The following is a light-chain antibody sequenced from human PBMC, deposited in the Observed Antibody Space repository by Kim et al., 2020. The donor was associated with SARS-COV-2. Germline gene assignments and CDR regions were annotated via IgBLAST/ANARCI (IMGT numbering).Light chain of an antibody. CDR1: KLGDKY. V-gene: IGLV3-1*01. CDR2: QDS. Sequence: SVSPGQTASITCSGDKLGDKYACWYQQKPGQSPVLVIYQDSKRPSGIPERFSGSNSGNTATLTISGTQAMDEADYYCQAWDSSIVVFGGGTHLTVL. J-gene: IGLJ2*01. CDR3: QAWDSSIVV.